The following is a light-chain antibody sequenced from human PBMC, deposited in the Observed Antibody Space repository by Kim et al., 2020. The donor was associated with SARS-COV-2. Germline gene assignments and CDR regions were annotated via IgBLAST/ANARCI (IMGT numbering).Light chain of an antibody. J-gene: IGLJ2*01. V-gene: IGLV6-57*02. CDR1: RGSIASNY. CDR3: QSYDSSNQGV. Sequence: KTVTISCTSSRGSIASNYVQWYQQRPGSAPTTVIYEDNQRPSGVPDRFSGSIDSSSNSASLTISGLKTEDEADYYCQSYDSSNQGVFGGGTQLTVL. CDR2: EDN.